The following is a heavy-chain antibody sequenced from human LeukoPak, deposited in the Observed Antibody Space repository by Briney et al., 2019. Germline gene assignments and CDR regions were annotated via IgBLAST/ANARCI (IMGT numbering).Heavy chain of an antibody. CDR1: GYTFTGYY. D-gene: IGHD4-11*01. Sequence: GASVKVSCKASGYTFTGYYIHWVRQAPGQGLEWMGWINPNSGGTNYAQKFQGRVTMTRDTSISTAYMELSRLRSDDTAVYYCARDPLTTAYGGRYYFDYWGQGTLVTVSS. J-gene: IGHJ4*02. V-gene: IGHV1-2*02. CDR2: INPNSGGT. CDR3: ARDPLTTAYGGRYYFDY.